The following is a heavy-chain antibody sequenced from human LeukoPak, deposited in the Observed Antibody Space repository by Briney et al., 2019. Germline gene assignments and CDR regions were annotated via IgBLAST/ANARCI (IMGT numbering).Heavy chain of an antibody. J-gene: IGHJ5*02. V-gene: IGHV1-2*02. D-gene: IGHD2-2*01. CDR3: ARTVVVPATWFDP. CDR1: GYTFTGYY. CDR2: INPNSGGT. Sequence: ASVKVSCKASGYTFTGYYMHWVRQAPGQGLEGMGWINPNSGGTNYAQKFQGRVTMTRDTSISTAYMELSRLRSDDTAVYYCARTVVVPATWFDPWGQGTLVTVSS.